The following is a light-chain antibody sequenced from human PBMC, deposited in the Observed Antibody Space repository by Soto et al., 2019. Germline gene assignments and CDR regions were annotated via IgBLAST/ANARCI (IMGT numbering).Light chain of an antibody. V-gene: IGKV3-11*01. CDR3: QQRSNWAT. CDR2: GAS. CDR1: QSVSSY. J-gene: IGKJ3*01. Sequence: EIVFTQSPVTLSLSPGERATLSCRASQSVSSYLAWYQQKPGQAPRLLIYGASSRATGIPARFSGSGSVTDFTLTISSLEPEDFAVYYCQQRSNWATFGPGTKVDT.